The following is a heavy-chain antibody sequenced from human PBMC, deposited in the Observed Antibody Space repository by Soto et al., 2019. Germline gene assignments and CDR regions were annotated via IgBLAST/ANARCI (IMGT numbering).Heavy chain of an antibody. CDR2: ISKDRSDI. CDR1: EFMFSAYL. J-gene: IGHJ4*02. Sequence: GGSLRLSCAASEFMFSAYLMSWVRQAPGKGLEWVANISKDRSDIYYADSVKGRFTISRDNAKTTLYLQMNSLRAEDTAVYYCAKDGPLDYFGSSGYFWGFDYWGQGTLVTVSS. D-gene: IGHD3-22*01. V-gene: IGHV3-7*01. CDR3: AKDGPLDYFGSSGYFWGFDY.